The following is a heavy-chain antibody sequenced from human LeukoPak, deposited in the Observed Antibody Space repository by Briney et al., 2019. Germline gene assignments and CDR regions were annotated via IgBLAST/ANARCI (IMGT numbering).Heavy chain of an antibody. V-gene: IGHV4-61*02. CDR1: GGSISSGSYY. CDR3: ARGQWGYFDL. Sequence: SRTLSLTCTVAGGSISSGSYYWSWIRQPAGKGLEWIGRIYTSGSTNYNPSLKSRVTISIDTSKNQFSLKLSSVTAADTAVYYRARGQWGYFDLWGRGTLVTVSS. CDR2: IYTSGST. J-gene: IGHJ2*01. D-gene: IGHD1-26*01.